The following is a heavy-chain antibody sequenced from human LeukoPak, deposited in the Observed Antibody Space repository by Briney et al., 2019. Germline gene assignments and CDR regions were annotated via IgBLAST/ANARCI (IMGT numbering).Heavy chain of an antibody. V-gene: IGHV3-49*04. Sequence: GRSLRLSCAASGFTVSHAWMSWVRQDPRGGLELVDLIINKAHGVTTEYAASVKGRFTISRDDSKSIAYLQMNSLKPEDTAVYYCTRDTGYYDSSGSYYTQPNDYWGQGTLVTVSS. CDR3: TRDTGYYDSSGSYYTQPNDY. D-gene: IGHD3-22*01. J-gene: IGHJ4*02. CDR1: GFTVSHAW. CDR2: IINKAHGVTT.